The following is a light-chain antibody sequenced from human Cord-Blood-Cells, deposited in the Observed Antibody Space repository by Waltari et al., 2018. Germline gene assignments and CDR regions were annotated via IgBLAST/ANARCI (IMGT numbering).Light chain of an antibody. V-gene: IGLV2-14*03. Sequence: QSALPQPASVSGSPGHSITISCPGTRSDVGGYNYVSWYQQHPGKAPKHMFYDDSNRPSGVSNRFSGSKSGNTASLTISGLQAEDEANYYCSSYTSSSTWVFGGGTKLTVL. CDR2: DDS. CDR1: RSDVGGYNY. J-gene: IGLJ3*02. CDR3: SSYTSSSTWV.